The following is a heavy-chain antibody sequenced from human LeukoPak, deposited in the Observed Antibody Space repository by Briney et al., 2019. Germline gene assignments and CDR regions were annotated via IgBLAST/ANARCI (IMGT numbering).Heavy chain of an antibody. CDR2: IIPILGIA. V-gene: IGHV1-69*04. D-gene: IGHD5-24*01. CDR1: GGTFSSYA. CDR3: ARTWMAAHDAFDI. Sequence: SVTVSCKASGGTFSSYAISWVRQAPGQGLEWMGRIIPILGIANYAQKFQGRVTITADKSTSTAYMELSSLRSEDTAVYYRARTWMAAHDAFDIWGQGTMVTVSS. J-gene: IGHJ3*02.